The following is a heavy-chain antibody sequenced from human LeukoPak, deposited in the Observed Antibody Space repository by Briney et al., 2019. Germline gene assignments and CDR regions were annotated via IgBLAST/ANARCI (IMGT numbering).Heavy chain of an antibody. J-gene: IGHJ6*02. D-gene: IGHD5-18*01. V-gene: IGHV4-59*12. CDR3: ARGRIKDTAMVLFYYYYGMDV. CDR1: GGSISSYY. Sequence: SETLSLTCTVSGGSISSYYWSWIRQPPGKGLEWIGYIYYSGSTNYNPSLKSRVTISVDTSKNQFSLKLSSVTAADTAVYYCARGRIKDTAMVLFYYYYGMDVWGQGTTVTVSS. CDR2: IYYSGST.